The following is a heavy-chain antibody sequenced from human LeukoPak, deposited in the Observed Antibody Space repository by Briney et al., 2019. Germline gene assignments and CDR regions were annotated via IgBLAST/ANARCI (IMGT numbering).Heavy chain of an antibody. Sequence: GASVKVSCKASGYTFTGYYMHWVRQAPGQGLEWMGWINPDSGGTNYAQKFQGRVTMTRDTSISTAYMELSRLRSDDTAVYYCASPKRGSSGEFDYWGQGTLVTVSS. CDR2: INPDSGGT. D-gene: IGHD6-19*01. CDR1: GYTFTGYY. V-gene: IGHV1-2*02. J-gene: IGHJ4*02. CDR3: ASPKRGSSGEFDY.